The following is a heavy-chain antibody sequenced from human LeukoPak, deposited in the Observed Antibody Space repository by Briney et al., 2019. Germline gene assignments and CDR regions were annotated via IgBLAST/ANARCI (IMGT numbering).Heavy chain of an antibody. V-gene: IGHV3-21*04. CDR3: AKSGSSSWFLDY. D-gene: IGHD6-13*01. CDR2: ISSSSSYI. Sequence: PGRSLRLSCAASGFTFSSYAMHWVRQAPGKGLEWVSSISSSSSYIYYADSVKGRFTISRDNSKNTLYLQMNSLRAEDTAVYYCAKSGSSSWFLDYWGQGTLVTVSS. J-gene: IGHJ4*02. CDR1: GFTFSSYA.